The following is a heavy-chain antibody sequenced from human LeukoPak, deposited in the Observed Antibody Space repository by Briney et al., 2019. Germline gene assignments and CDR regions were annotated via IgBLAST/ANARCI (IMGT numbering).Heavy chain of an antibody. V-gene: IGHV4-59*11. CDR1: GDSIGSHY. J-gene: IGHJ3*02. CDR2: IFYVGST. D-gene: IGHD3-22*01. CDR3: ARDYYDSRGEAFDI. Sequence: SETLSLTCTVSGDSIGSHYWSWIRQPPGRGLEWIGYIFYVGSTNYNPSLKSRVTISVDTSKNQFSLKLNSVTAADTAVYYCARDYYDSRGEAFDIWGQGTMVTVSS.